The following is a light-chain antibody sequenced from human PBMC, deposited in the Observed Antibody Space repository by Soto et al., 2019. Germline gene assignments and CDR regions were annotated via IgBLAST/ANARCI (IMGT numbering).Light chain of an antibody. CDR2: GAY. J-gene: IGKJ1*01. Sequence: EIVMTQSPATLSVPPGERTTLSCRASQSVGNNLAWYQQKPGQAPRLLIYGAYTRATGIPARFSGSGSGTDFTLTISSLQSEDFAVYYCQHYNYWPPKTFGQGTKVEMK. CDR1: QSVGNN. V-gene: IGKV3-15*01. CDR3: QHYNYWPPKT.